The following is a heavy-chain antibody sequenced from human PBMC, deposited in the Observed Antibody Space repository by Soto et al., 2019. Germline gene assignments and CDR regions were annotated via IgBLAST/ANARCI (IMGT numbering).Heavy chain of an antibody. J-gene: IGHJ5*02. D-gene: IGHD3-16*01. CDR2: IYWDDDK. CDR1: GFSLTTSGVG. CDR3: XHXLGEXWFDP. V-gene: IGHV2-5*02. Sequence: QITLKESGPTLVKSTQTLTLTCTFSGFSLTTSGVGVGWIRQPPGKALEWLALIYWDDDKRYSPSLKSRLTITKDTSKNQVVLMMTNMXPVDTATYXXXHXLGEXWFDPWGQGTLVTVSS.